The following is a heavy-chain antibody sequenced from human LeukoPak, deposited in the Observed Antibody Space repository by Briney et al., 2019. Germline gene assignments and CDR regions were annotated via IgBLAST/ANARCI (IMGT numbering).Heavy chain of an antibody. D-gene: IGHD3-22*01. J-gene: IGHJ4*02. V-gene: IGHV3-48*03. Sequence: GGSLRLSCAASGFTISSYEMNWVRQAPGKGLEWVSYISSSGSTIYYADSVKGRFTISRDNAKNSLYLQMNSLRAEDTAVYYCARGSRRRITMIVVVSSGSDYWGQGTLVTVSS. CDR3: ARGSRRRITMIVVVSSGSDY. CDR2: ISSSGSTI. CDR1: GFTISSYE.